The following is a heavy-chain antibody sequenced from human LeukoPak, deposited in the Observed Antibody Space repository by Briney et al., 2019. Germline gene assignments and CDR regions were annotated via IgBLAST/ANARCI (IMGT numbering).Heavy chain of an antibody. CDR1: GFTFSSYA. D-gene: IGHD2-15*01. CDR2: ISSNGGST. J-gene: IGHJ3*02. Sequence: GGSLRLSCAASGFTFSSYAMHWVRQAPGKGLEYVSAISSNGGSTYYANSVKGRFTISRDNSKNTLYLQMGSLRAEDMAVYYCARAVGDCSGGSCLDAFDIWGQGTMVTVS. V-gene: IGHV3-64*01. CDR3: ARAVGDCSGGSCLDAFDI.